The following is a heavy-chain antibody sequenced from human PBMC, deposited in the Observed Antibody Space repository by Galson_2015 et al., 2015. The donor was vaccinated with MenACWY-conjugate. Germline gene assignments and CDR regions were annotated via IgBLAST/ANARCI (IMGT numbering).Heavy chain of an antibody. CDR2: ISGSGGST. Sequence: SLRLSCAASGFTFSSYAMSWVRQAPGKGLEWVSAISGSGGSTYYADSVKGRFTISRDNSKNTLYLQMNSLRAEDTAVYYCAKGIVVVTAAGDYYYYGMDVWGQGTTVTVSS. D-gene: IGHD2-21*02. J-gene: IGHJ6*02. CDR1: GFTFSSYA. V-gene: IGHV3-23*01. CDR3: AKGIVVVTAAGDYYYYGMDV.